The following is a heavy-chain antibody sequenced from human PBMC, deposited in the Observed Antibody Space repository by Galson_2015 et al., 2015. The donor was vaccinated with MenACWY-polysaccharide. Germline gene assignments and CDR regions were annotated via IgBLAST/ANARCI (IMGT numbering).Heavy chain of an antibody. V-gene: IGHV1-69*04. Sequence: SVKVSCKASGGTFSSYAISWVRQAPGQGLEWMGRIIPILGIANYAQKFQGRVTITADKSTSTAYMELSSLRSEDTAVYYCARDRGGYGGNSYFDYWGQGTLVTVSS. J-gene: IGHJ4*02. CDR2: IIPILGIA. CDR3: ARDRGGYGGNSYFDY. D-gene: IGHD4-23*01. CDR1: GGTFSSYA.